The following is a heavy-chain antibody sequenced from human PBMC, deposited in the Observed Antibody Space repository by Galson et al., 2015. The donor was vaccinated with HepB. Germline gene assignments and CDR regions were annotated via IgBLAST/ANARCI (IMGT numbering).Heavy chain of an antibody. J-gene: IGHJ4*02. CDR2: ISHDGSNK. V-gene: IGHV3-30*04. Sequence: SLRLSCAASGFTFSSYAMHWVRQAPGKGLEWVSVISHDGSNKHYADSVKGRFTISRDNSKNILSLLMNSRRPDDTALYYCASWGVRPAHEHDIVGTITDDYWGQGTLVTVSS. CDR1: GFTFSSYA. CDR3: ASWGVRPAHEHDIVGTITDDY. D-gene: IGHD1-26*01.